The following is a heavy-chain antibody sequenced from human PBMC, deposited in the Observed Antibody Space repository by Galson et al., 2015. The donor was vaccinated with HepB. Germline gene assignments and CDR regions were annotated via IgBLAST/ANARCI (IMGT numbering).Heavy chain of an antibody. J-gene: IGHJ4*02. V-gene: IGHV3-66*01. CDR2: IYSGGST. CDR1: GFTVSSNY. Sequence: SLRLSCAASGFTVSSNYMSWVRQAPGKGLEWVSVIYSGGSTYYADSVKGRFTISRDNSKNTLYLQMNSLRAEDTAVYYCARDFLGSSWNYFDYWGQGTLVTVSS. CDR3: ARDFLGSSWNYFDY. D-gene: IGHD6-13*01.